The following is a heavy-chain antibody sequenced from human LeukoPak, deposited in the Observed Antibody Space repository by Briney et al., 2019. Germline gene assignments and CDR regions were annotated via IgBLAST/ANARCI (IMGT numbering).Heavy chain of an antibody. CDR1: GGSISNADYY. V-gene: IGHV4-30-4*08. J-gene: IGHJ5*02. Sequence: KPSETLSLTCTLSGGSISNADYYWSWIRQPPGKGLEWIGHIYYSGTTNYNPSLKSRVTISVDTSKNQFSLKLSSVTAADTAVYYCARRKALDWFDPWGQGTLVTVSS. CDR2: IYYSGTT. CDR3: ARRKALDWFDP. D-gene: IGHD1-14*01.